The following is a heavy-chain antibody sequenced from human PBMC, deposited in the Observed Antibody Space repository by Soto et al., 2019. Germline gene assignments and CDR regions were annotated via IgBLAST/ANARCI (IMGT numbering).Heavy chain of an antibody. CDR3: ARDCSGGSCYPGMDV. V-gene: IGHV3-21*01. J-gene: IGHJ6*02. Sequence: PGGSLRLSCAASGFNFNSYTINWVRQAPGKRLEWLSSISGSGYIFSTDPVRGRFTISRDNAKNSVYLQINSLRAEDTAVYFCARDCSGGSCYPGMDVWGQGTTVTVSS. D-gene: IGHD2-15*01. CDR2: ISGSGYI. CDR1: GFNFNSYT.